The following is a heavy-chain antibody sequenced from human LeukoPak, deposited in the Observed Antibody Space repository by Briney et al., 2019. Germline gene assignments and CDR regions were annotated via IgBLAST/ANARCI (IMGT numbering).Heavy chain of an antibody. CDR1: GDSVSSNSAA. CDR2: TYYRSKWYN. V-gene: IGHV6-1*01. Sequence: SQTLSLTCAISGDSVSSNSAAWNWIRQSPSTGLEWLGRTYYRSKWYNDYAVSVKSRVTINPDTSKNQFSLQLNSVTPEDTAVYYCARDFSSSWDDAFDIWGQGTMVTVSS. CDR3: ARDFSSSWDDAFDI. D-gene: IGHD6-13*01. J-gene: IGHJ3*02.